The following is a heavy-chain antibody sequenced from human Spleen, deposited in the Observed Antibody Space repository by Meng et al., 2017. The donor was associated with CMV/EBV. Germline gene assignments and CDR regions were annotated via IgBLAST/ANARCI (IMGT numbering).Heavy chain of an antibody. V-gene: IGHV1-69*13. CDR3: ARGFGYYYYYYGMDV. J-gene: IGHJ6*02. CDR1: GGTFSSYA. D-gene: IGHD3-10*01. Sequence: SVKVSCKASGGTFSSYAISWVRRAPGQGLEWMGGIIPIFGTANYAQKFQGRVTITADESTSTAYMELSSLRSEDTAVYYCARGFGYYYYYYGMDVWGQGTTVTVSS. CDR2: IIPIFGTA.